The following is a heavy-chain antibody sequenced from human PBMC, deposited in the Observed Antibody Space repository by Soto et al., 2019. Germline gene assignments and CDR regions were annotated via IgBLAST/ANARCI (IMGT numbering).Heavy chain of an antibody. D-gene: IGHD3-3*01. V-gene: IGHV1-2*02. Sequence: ASVKVSCKASGYTFTGYYMHWVRQAPGQGLEWMGWINPNSGGTNYAQKFQGRVTMTRDTSISTAYMELSRLRSDDTAVYYCARARGYYDFWSGYHRHYYYYGMDVWGQGTTVTVSS. CDR3: ARARGYYDFWSGYHRHYYYYGMDV. CDR2: INPNSGGT. J-gene: IGHJ6*02. CDR1: GYTFTGYY.